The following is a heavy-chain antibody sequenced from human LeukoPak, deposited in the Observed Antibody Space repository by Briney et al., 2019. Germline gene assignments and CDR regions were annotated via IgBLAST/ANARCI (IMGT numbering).Heavy chain of an antibody. V-gene: IGHV1-24*01. CDR2: FDPEDGET. J-gene: IGHJ6*02. D-gene: IGHD2-2*01. CDR1: GYTLTELS. CDR3: ATYQPASGIPAAMFSYYYYGMDV. Sequence: ASVKVSCKVSGYTLTELSMHWVRQAPGKGLEWMGGFDPEDGETIYAQKFQGRVTMTEDTSTDTAYMELSSLRSEDTAVYYCATYQPASGIPAAMFSYYYYGMDVWGQGPRSPSP.